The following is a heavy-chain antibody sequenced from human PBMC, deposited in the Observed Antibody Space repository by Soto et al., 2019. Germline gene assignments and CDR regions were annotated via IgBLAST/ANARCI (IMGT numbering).Heavy chain of an antibody. CDR1: GFTFSSYA. CDR2: ISGSGGST. Sequence: EVQLLESGGGLVQPGGSLRLSCAASGFTFSSYAMSWVRQAPGKGLEWVSAISGSGGSTYYADSVKGRFTISRDNSKNPRYLQMNTLRAEDTAVYYCAKAAEVRGFSFDYWGQGTLVPVSS. V-gene: IGHV3-23*01. CDR3: AKAAEVRGFSFDY. J-gene: IGHJ4*02. D-gene: IGHD3-10*01.